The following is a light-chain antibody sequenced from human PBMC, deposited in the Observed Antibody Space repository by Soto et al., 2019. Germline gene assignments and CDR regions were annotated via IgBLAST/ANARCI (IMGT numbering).Light chain of an antibody. CDR3: SSYTSSSPLV. CDR2: EVS. CDR1: SSDVGGYNY. Sequence: QSALTQPASVSGSPGQSITISCTGTSSDVGGYNYVSWYQQHPGKAPKLMIYEVSNRPSGVSNRFSGSKSGNTASLTISGLQAEDEAAYYCSSYTSSSPLVFGTGTKLTVL. J-gene: IGLJ1*01. V-gene: IGLV2-14*01.